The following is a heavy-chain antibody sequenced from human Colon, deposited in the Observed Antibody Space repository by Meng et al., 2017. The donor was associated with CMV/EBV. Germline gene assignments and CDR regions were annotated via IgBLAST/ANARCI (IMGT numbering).Heavy chain of an antibody. V-gene: IGHV1-69*10. CDR3: ARAPLGLYCGGDCYPDWVDP. CDR2: IIPILGIV. D-gene: IGHD2-21*01. CDR1: SYG. Sequence: SYGISWVRQAPGQGLEWMGGIIPILGIVNYAQKFQGRVTITADKPTSTAYMELSSLRSEDTAVYYCARAPLGLYCGGDCYPDWVDPWGQGTLVTVSS. J-gene: IGHJ5*02.